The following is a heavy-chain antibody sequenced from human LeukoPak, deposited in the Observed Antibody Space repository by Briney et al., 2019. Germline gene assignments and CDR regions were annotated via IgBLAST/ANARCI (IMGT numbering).Heavy chain of an antibody. CDR3: ARGRVNSDY. CDR2: IKQDGNER. J-gene: IGHJ4*02. Sequence: GGSLRLSCAASGFTFSGSWMTWVRQGPGKGLEWVASIKQDGNERNYVDSVKGRFTIPGDAAKNSLYLQMNSLRVDDTAVYYCARGRVNSDYWGQGTLVTVSS. V-gene: IGHV3-7*01. CDR1: GFTFSGSW. D-gene: IGHD3-3*01.